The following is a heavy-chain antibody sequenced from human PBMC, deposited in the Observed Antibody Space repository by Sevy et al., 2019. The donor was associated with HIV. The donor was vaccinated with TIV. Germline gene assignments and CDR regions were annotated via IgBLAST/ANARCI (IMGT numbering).Heavy chain of an antibody. D-gene: IGHD2-15*01. CDR2: INPISGST. V-gene: IGHV1-2*02. CDR3: ARVFPYCSGGSCYSPYDAFDI. Sequence: ASVKVSCKASGYTFTCHYIHWVRQAPGQGLEWMGWINPISGSTDYAQKFQGRVTLTRDTSISTAYLELSRLTSDDTAVYYCARVFPYCSGGSCYSPYDAFDIWGQGPMVTVSS. CDR1: GYTFTCHY. J-gene: IGHJ3*02.